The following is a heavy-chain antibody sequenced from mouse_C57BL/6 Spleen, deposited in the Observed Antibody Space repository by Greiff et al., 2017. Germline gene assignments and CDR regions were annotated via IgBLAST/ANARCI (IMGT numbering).Heavy chain of an antibody. CDR3: ARVLYYGSSSRYFDV. J-gene: IGHJ1*03. V-gene: IGHV3-6*01. D-gene: IGHD1-1*01. CDR2: ISYDGSN. Sequence: EVKLMESGPGLVKPSQSLSLTCSVTGYSITRGYYWNWIRQFPGNKLEWMGYISYDGSNNYNPSLKNRISITRDTSKNKFFLKLNSVTTEDTATYYCARVLYYGSSSRYFDVWGTGTTVTVSS. CDR1: GYSITRGYY.